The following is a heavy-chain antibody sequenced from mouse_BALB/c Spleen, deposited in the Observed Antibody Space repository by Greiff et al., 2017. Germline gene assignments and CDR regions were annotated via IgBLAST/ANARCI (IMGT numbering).Heavy chain of an antibody. CDR2: ISSGGST. V-gene: IGHV5-6-5*01. CDR3: ARGPLYYDYSWFAY. CDR1: GFTFSSYA. D-gene: IGHD2-4*01. Sequence: DVKLVESGGGLVKPGGSLKLSCAASGFTFSSYAMSWVRQTPEKRLEWVASISSGGSTYYPDSVKGRFTISRDNARNILYLQMSSLRSEDTAMYYCARGPLYYDYSWFAYWGQGTLVTVSA. J-gene: IGHJ3*01.